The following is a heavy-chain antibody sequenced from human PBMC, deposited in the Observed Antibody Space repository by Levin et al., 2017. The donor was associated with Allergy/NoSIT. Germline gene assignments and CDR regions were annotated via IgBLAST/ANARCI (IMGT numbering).Heavy chain of an antibody. V-gene: IGHV3-15*01. CDR2: IKSKTDGGTT. J-gene: IGHJ3*02. Sequence: GGSLRLSCAASGFTFSNAWMSWVRQAPGKGLEWVGRIKSKTDGGTTDYAAPVKGRFTISRDDSKNTLYLQMNSLKTEDTAVYYCTTDMIVVVIPEVRIWGQGTMVTVSS. CDR1: GFTFSNAW. CDR3: TTDMIVVVIPEVRI. D-gene: IGHD3-22*01.